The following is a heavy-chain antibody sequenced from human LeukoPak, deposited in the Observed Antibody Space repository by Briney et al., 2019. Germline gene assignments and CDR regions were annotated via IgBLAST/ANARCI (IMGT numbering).Heavy chain of an antibody. CDR3: ARGGWSLDF. J-gene: IGHJ4*02. CDR2: IYFSGTT. D-gene: IGHD6-19*01. CDR1: GGSISSFY. V-gene: IGHV4-59*01. Sequence: SETLSLTCTVSGGSISSFYWSWIRQPPGKGLEWIGYIYFSGTTNYNPSLKSRVSISVDTSKNQFSLKLSSVTAADTAVYYCARGGWSLDFWGQGTLVTVSS.